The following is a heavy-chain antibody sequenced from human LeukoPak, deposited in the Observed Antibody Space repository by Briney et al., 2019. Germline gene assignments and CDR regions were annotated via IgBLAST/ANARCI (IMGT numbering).Heavy chain of an antibody. V-gene: IGHV4-39*07. CDR3: AREGDSNSVGWFDP. CDR1: GGSISSSSYY. J-gene: IGHJ5*02. D-gene: IGHD6-13*01. CDR2: IYYSGST. Sequence: SEALSLTCTVSGGSISSSSYYWGWIRQPPGKGLEWIGSIYYSGSTYYNPSLKSRVTISVDTSKNQFSLKLSSVTAADTVVYYCAREGDSNSVGWFDPWGQGTLVTVSS.